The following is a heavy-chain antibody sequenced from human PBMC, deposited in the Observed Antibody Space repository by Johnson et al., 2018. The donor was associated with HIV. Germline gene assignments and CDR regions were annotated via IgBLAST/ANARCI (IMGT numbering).Heavy chain of an antibody. Sequence: VQLVESGGGLVQPGGSLRLSCAASGFTFSSYWMSWVRQAPGKGLEWVANIKQDGSEKYYVDSVKGRFTISRDNSKNTLFLQMNSLRAEDTAVYYCAREHASASGVFDIWGQGTMVTVSS. CDR1: GFTFSSYW. J-gene: IGHJ3*02. CDR2: IKQDGSEK. D-gene: IGHD2-8*01. CDR3: AREHASASGVFDI. V-gene: IGHV3-7*05.